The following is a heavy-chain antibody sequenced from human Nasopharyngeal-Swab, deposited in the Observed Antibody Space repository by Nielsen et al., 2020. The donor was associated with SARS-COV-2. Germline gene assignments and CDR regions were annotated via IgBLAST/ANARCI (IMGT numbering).Heavy chain of an antibody. Sequence: QTLSLTCDVFGGSLRSGDYYWSWLRQPAGEGLEWIGRIYTNGGTNYNPSLTSRVTISVDMSKNQFSLKLTSVTAADTAVYYCVRDWSSPSKTAFDYWGQGILVTVSS. CDR1: GGSLRSGDYY. V-gene: IGHV4-61*02. CDR2: IYTNGGT. J-gene: IGHJ4*02. CDR3: VRDWSSPSKTAFDY. D-gene: IGHD6-6*01.